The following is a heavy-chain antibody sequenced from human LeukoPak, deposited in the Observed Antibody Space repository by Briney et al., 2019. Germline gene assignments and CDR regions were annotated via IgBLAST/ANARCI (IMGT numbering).Heavy chain of an antibody. V-gene: IGHV1-69*05. CDR3: ARTVNSGSYYYYMDV. J-gene: IGHJ6*03. CDR2: IIPIFGTA. Sequence: SVKVSCKASGGTFSSYAISWVRQAPGQGLGWMGGIIPIFGTANYAQKFQGRVTITTDESTSTAYMELSSLRSEDTAVYYCARTVNSGSYYYYMDVWGKGTTVTVSS. D-gene: IGHD3-22*01. CDR1: GGTFSSYA.